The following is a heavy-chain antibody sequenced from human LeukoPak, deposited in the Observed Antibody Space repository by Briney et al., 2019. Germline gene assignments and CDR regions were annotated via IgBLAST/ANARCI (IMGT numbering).Heavy chain of an antibody. J-gene: IGHJ5*02. V-gene: IGHV4-34*01. CDR3: ASFHDFWSGFSWFDP. Sequence: SETLSLTCAVYGGSLSGYYWGWIRQPPGQGLQWIGEISHSGSTNYNPSLKSRVTISLDTSKNQFSLKLSSVTAADTAVYYCASFHDFWSGFSWFDPWGQGTLVTVSS. D-gene: IGHD3-3*01. CDR1: GGSLSGYY. CDR2: ISHSGST.